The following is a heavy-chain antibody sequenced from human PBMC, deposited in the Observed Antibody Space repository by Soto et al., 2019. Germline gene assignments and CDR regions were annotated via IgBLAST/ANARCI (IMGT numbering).Heavy chain of an antibody. CDR1: GGSISSSGHY. V-gene: IGHV4-39*01. CDR2: IFYSGRT. J-gene: IGHJ5*02. CDR3: ARRSYGSGVDL. D-gene: IGHD3-10*01. Sequence: QLQLQESGPGLVKPSEALSLTCTVSGGSISSSGHYWGWIRQTPGKGLEWIGNIFYSGRTHYNASFRSRVSISVDSSKNQLSLKVTSVTAADTAVYYCARRSYGSGVDLWGRGTLVTVSS.